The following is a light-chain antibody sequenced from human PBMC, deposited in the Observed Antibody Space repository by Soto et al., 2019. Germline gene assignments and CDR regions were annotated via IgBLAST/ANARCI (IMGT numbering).Light chain of an antibody. J-gene: IGKJ1*01. Sequence: DIQMTQSPSTLSASVGDRVPITCRASQTISSWLAWYQQKPGKAPKPLIYKASTLKSGVPSRFSDSGSGTEFTLTISSLQPDDFATYYCQHYNSYSEACGQGTQVDI. V-gene: IGKV1-5*03. CDR2: KAS. CDR1: QTISSW. CDR3: QHYNSYSEA.